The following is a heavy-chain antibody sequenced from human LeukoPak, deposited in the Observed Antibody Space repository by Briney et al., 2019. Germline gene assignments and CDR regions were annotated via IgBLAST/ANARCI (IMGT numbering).Heavy chain of an antibody. CDR1: GFTFSSYA. Sequence: GSLRLSCAASGFTFSSYAMSWVRQPPGKGLEWIGEINHSGSTNYNPSLKSRVTISVDTSKNQFSLKLSSVTAADTAVYYCARGLRWGYYDSSGYPAYYFDYWGQGTLVTVSS. CDR3: ARGLRWGYYDSSGYPAYYFDY. D-gene: IGHD3-22*01. J-gene: IGHJ4*02. V-gene: IGHV4-34*01. CDR2: INHSGST.